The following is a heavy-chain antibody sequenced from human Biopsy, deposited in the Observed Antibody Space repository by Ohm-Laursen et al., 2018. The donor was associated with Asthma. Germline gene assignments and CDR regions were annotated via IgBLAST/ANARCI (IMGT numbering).Heavy chain of an antibody. D-gene: IGHD1-26*01. CDR1: GFTFSDYY. J-gene: IGHJ4*02. CDR3: ARHSGNYYAQLNY. CDR2: ISYTGST. V-gene: IGHV4-39*01. Sequence: LRLSCAASGFTFSDYYMSWIRQPPGKGLEWIATISYTGSTYYNPSLKSRVTISVDTSKNQFSLKLSSVTAADTAVYYCARHSGNYYAQLNYWGQGTLVTVSS.